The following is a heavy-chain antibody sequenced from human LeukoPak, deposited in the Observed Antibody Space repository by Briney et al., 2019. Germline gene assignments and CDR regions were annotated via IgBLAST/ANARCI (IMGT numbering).Heavy chain of an antibody. Sequence: SETLSLTCAVYGGSFCGYYWSWIRQPPGKGLEWIGEINHSGSTNYNPSLKSRVTISVDTSKNQFSLKLSSVTAADTAVYYCARIRGDYYGMDVWGQGTTVTVSS. CDR1: GGSFCGYY. D-gene: IGHD3-3*01. CDR3: ARIRGDYYGMDV. V-gene: IGHV4-34*01. J-gene: IGHJ6*02. CDR2: INHSGST.